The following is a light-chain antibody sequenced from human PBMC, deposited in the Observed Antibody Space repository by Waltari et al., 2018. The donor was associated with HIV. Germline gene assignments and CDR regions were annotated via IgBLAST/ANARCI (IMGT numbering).Light chain of an antibody. V-gene: IGKV1-39*01. CDR3: QQASALPLT. CDR1: HDVATY. J-gene: IGKJ4*01. Sequence: DILMTQSPASLSASLGDRVTMTCRSSHDVATYVSWYQQRPGKPPSLLIYSASTLHNGVPSRFTGAGSGRLFTLTINRLQPEDFASYFCQQASALPLTFGGGTNV. CDR2: SAS.